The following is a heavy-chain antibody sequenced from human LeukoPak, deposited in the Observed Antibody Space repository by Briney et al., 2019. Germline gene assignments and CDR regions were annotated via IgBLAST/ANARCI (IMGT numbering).Heavy chain of an antibody. Sequence: GGSLRLSCAASGFTFSSYGMHWVRQAPGKGLEWVAFIRYDGSNKYYADSVKGRFTISRDNSKNTLYLQMNSLRAEDTAVYYCAKSLPSIIVATITDFDYWGQGTLVTVSS. CDR2: IRYDGSNK. J-gene: IGHJ4*02. CDR3: AKSLPSIIVATITDFDY. V-gene: IGHV3-30*02. CDR1: GFTFSSYG. D-gene: IGHD5-12*01.